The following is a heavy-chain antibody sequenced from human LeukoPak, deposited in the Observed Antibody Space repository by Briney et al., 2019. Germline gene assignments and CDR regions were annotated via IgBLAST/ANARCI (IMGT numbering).Heavy chain of an antibody. CDR2: IRYDGSNK. J-gene: IGHJ4*02. CDR3: AKPHFDD. Sequence: GGSLRLPCAASGFTFSSYSMNWVRQAPGKGLEWVAFIRYDGSNKYYADSVKGRFTISRDNSKNTLYLQMNSLRAGDTAVYYCAKPHFDDWGQGTLVTVSS. V-gene: IGHV3-30*02. CDR1: GFTFSSYS.